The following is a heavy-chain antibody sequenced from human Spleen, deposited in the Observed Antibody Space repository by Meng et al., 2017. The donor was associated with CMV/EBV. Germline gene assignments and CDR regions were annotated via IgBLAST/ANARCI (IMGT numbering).Heavy chain of an antibody. CDR1: DSVSSNSAA. J-gene: IGHJ4*02. CDR3: ARAGRSYLYYFDY. D-gene: IGHD3-22*01. Sequence: DSVSSNSAAGSWIRQSPSRGLEWLGSTFYRSKWYSNYGVSVKSRIAINADTSKNQLSLQLTSVTPEDTAVYFCARAGRSYLYYFDYWGQGTLVTVSS. V-gene: IGHV6-1*01. CDR2: TFYRSKWYS.